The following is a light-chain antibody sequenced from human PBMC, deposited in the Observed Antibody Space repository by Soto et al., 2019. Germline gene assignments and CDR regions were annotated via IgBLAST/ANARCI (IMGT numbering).Light chain of an antibody. Sequence: EIVMTQSPATLSVSPGERATLSCRASQSVSSNLAWYQQKPGQAPRLLIYGASTRATGIPARFSSSGSGTKFTLTIISMQSEDFAVYYCHQYNTWPPITFGQGTRLEIK. CDR2: GAS. J-gene: IGKJ5*01. CDR1: QSVSSN. V-gene: IGKV3-15*01. CDR3: HQYNTWPPIT.